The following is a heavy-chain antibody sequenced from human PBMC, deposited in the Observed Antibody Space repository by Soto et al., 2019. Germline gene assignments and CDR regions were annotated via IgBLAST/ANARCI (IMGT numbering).Heavy chain of an antibody. CDR1: GYTFTSYD. V-gene: IGHV1-8*01. D-gene: IGHD4-4*01. CDR3: ARGTYYSNYNWFDP. CDR2: MNPNSGNT. Sequence: ASVKVSCKASGYTFTSYDINWVRQATGQGLEWMGWMNPNSGNTGYAQKFQGRVTMTRNTSISTAYMELSSLRSEDTAMYYCARGTYYSNYNWFDPWGQGTLVTVSS. J-gene: IGHJ5*02.